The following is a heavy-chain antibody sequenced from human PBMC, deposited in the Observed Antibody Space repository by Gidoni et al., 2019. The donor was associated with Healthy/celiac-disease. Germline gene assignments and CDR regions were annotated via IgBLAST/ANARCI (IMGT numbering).Heavy chain of an antibody. CDR2: ISWNSGSI. CDR1: GFTFDDYA. J-gene: IGHJ5*02. CDR3: AKVGMSGYPGGDWFDP. D-gene: IGHD5-12*01. V-gene: IGHV3-9*01. Sequence: EVQLVESGGGLVQPGRSLRLSCAASGFTFDDYAMHWVRQAPGKGLEWVSGISWNSGSIGYADSVKGRFTISRDNAKNSLYLQMNSLRAEDTALYYCAKVGMSGYPGGDWFDPWGQGTLVTVSS.